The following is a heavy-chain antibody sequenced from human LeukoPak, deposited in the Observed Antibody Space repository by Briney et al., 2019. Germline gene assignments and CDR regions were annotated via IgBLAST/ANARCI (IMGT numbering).Heavy chain of an antibody. CDR2: ISSSGNTI. CDR1: GFTSSSYG. V-gene: IGHV3-48*02. Sequence: GGALRLSCAASGFTSSSYGMNWVRHAPGKGLEWVSYISSSGNTIYYADSVKGRFTNSRDNAKNSLYLQMNSMRDEDTAVYYCAKQYCSGDCYSRWFDPWGQGTLVTVSS. CDR3: AKQYCSGDCYSRWFDP. J-gene: IGHJ5*02. D-gene: IGHD2-21*02.